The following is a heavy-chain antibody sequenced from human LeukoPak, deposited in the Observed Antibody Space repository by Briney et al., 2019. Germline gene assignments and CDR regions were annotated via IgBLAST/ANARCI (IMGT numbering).Heavy chain of an antibody. CDR1: GFTFSSYW. J-gene: IGHJ6*02. CDR2: IKQDGSEK. CDR3: ASPMTAVSTYNYYGMDV. D-gene: IGHD4-17*01. V-gene: IGHV3-7*02. Sequence: GGSLRLSCAASGFTFSSYWMSWVRQAPGKGLEWVANIKQDGSEKYYVDSVKGRFTISRDNAKNSLYLQMNSLRAEDTAVYYCASPMTAVSTYNYYGMDVWGQGTTVTVSS.